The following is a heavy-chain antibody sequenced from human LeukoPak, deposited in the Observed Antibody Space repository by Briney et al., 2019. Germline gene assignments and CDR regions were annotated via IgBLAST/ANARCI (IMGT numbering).Heavy chain of an antibody. CDR3: AKYYGAGTEFDY. CDR2: VTGHTASI. CDR1: GFTFSSYA. V-gene: IGHV3-23*01. J-gene: IGHJ4*02. Sequence: GGSLRLSCAASGFTFSSYAMSWVRQAPGKGLEWVSTVTGHTASIYYAESVKGRFTISRDNSKNTLYLQMNSLRAEDTAVYYCAKYYGAGTEFDYWGQGTLVTVSS. D-gene: IGHD3-10*01.